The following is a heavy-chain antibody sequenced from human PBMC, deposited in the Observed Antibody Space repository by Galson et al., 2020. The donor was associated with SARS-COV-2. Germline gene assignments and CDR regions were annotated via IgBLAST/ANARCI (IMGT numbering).Heavy chain of an antibody. CDR2: LYHSGNT. CDR1: GYSTSSGSY. Sequence: SQTLSLTCTASGYSTSSGSYWGWIRQPPRKGLEWIGNLYHSGNTHYNPSLRSRVTISGDTSKTDFFLELRSLTAADTAIYYCARGYCAGGSGFPFDPWGQGILVTVSS. CDR3: ARGYCAGGSGFPFDP. V-gene: IGHV4-38-2*02. J-gene: IGHJ5*02. D-gene: IGHD2-15*01.